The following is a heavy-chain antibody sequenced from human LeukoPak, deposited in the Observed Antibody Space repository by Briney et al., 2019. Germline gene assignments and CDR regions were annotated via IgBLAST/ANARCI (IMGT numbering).Heavy chain of an antibody. V-gene: IGHV3-23*01. D-gene: IGHD3-10*01. CDR3: AKTKGVTLARYFDY. CDR1: RFTFSTYA. Sequence: PGGSLRLSCAASRFTFSTYAMTWVRQAPGKGLEWVSTISSGGSITCYADSVKGRFAVSRDNSKNTLYLQMNSLRAEDTAVYYCAKTKGVTLARYFDYWGQGTLVTVSS. J-gene: IGHJ4*02. CDR2: ISSGGSIT.